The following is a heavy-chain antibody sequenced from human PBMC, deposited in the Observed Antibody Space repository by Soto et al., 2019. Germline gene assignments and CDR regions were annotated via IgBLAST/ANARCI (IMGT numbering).Heavy chain of an antibody. CDR1: GFTFNNYW. CDR3: AAMATVTTDDSY. J-gene: IGHJ4*02. D-gene: IGHD4-4*01. V-gene: IGHV3-74*01. Sequence: PGGSLRLSCAASGFTFNNYWMHWVRQDPGKGLVWVSRISSDGSSTNYADSVKGRFAISRYNAKNTVYLQMNSLRAEDTAVYYCAAMATVTTDDSYWGQGTLVTVSS. CDR2: ISSDGSST.